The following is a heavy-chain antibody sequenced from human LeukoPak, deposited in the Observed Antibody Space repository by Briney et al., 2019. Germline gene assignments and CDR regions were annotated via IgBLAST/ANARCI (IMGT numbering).Heavy chain of an antibody. CDR2: IKQDGSEK. Sequence: PGGSLRLSCAASGFTFSSYWMGWVRQAPGKGLEWVANIKQDGSEKYYVDSVKGRFTISRDNAKNSLYLQMNSLRAEGTAVYYCARVDYYDSSGYLISHDAFDIWGQGTMVTVSS. CDR3: ARVDYYDSSGYLISHDAFDI. V-gene: IGHV3-7*01. CDR1: GFTFSSYW. J-gene: IGHJ3*02. D-gene: IGHD3-22*01.